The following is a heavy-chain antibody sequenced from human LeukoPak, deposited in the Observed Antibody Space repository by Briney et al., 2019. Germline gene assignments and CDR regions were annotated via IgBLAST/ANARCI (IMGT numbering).Heavy chain of an antibody. CDR1: GYTFTSYD. J-gene: IGHJ4*02. Sequence: ASVKVSCKASGYTFTSYDINWVRQATGQGLEWMGWMNPNSGNTGYAQKFQGRVTMTRNTSISTAYMELSSLRSDDTAVYYCARDGQWLVVARFDYWGQGTLVTVSS. D-gene: IGHD6-19*01. V-gene: IGHV1-8*01. CDR2: MNPNSGNT. CDR3: ARDGQWLVVARFDY.